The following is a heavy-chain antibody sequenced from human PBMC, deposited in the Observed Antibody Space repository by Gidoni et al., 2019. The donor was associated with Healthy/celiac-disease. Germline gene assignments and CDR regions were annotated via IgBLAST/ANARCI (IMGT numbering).Heavy chain of an antibody. J-gene: IGHJ6*02. CDR2: ISWNSGSI. D-gene: IGHD2-2*02. Sequence: EVQLVESGGGLVQPGRSVRLSCAASGFTVYDYAMHWARQAPGKGLEWVSGISWNSGSIGYADSVKGRFTISRDNAKNSLYLQMLSLRAEDTALYYCAKERGCSSTSCYKGLYYYGMDVWGHGTTVTVSS. CDR3: AKERGCSSTSCYKGLYYYGMDV. CDR1: GFTVYDYA. V-gene: IGHV3-9*01.